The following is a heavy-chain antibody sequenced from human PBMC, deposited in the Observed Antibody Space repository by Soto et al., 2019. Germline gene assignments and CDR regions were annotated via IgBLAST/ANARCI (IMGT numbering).Heavy chain of an antibody. D-gene: IGHD3-22*01. CDR2: IYHTAST. CDR1: GYSISSGYY. CDR3: VDDTSGYYYGVFES. J-gene: IGHJ4*02. V-gene: IGHV4-38-2*02. Sequence: SETLSLTCTVPGYSISSGYYWGWIRQPPGKGLEWIGSIYHTASTYYNPSLRSRVFISVDSSKNQFSLKLSSVTAADTAVYYCVDDTSGYYYGVFESWGQGTLVTVSS.